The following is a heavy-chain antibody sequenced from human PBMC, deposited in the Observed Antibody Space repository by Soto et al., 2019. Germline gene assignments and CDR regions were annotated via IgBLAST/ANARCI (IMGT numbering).Heavy chain of an antibody. CDR3: AREIDGYYGMDV. CDR2: IIPMFGTA. CDR1: GGTFSTDS. J-gene: IGHJ6*02. V-gene: IGHV1-69*12. Sequence: QVQLVQSGAEVKKPGSSVKVSCKASGGTFSTDSISWVRQSPGQGLEWMGVIIPMFGTANNAQKFQGRVTMTADECTSTAYMGLRSLRSEDTAVYFCAREIDGYYGMDVWGQGTTVTVAS.